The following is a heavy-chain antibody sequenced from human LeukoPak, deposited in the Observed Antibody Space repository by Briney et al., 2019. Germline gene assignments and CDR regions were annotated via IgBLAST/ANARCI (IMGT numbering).Heavy chain of an antibody. CDR3: AKDSEVATIVFDH. CDR2: ISGSGGST. Sequence: PGGSLRLSCAASGFTFSSYAMSWVRRAPGKGLEWVSAISGSGGSTYYADSVKGRFTISRDNSKNTLYLQMNSLRAEDTAVYYCAKDSEVATIVFDHWGQGTLVTVSS. D-gene: IGHD5-12*01. V-gene: IGHV3-23*01. J-gene: IGHJ4*02. CDR1: GFTFSSYA.